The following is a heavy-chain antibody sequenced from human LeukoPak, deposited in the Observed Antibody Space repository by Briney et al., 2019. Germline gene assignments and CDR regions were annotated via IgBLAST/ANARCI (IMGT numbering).Heavy chain of an antibody. CDR2: ISGSGGST. V-gene: IGHV3-23*01. J-gene: IGHJ4*02. CDR1: GFTFSSYA. Sequence: GGSLRLSCAASGFTFSSYAMSWVRQAPGKGLEWVSAISGSGGSTYYADSVKGRFTISRDNSKNPLYLQMNSLRAEDTAVYYCAKDHYYDSSGPIRYWGQGTLVTVSS. CDR3: AKDHYYDSSGPIRY. D-gene: IGHD3-22*01.